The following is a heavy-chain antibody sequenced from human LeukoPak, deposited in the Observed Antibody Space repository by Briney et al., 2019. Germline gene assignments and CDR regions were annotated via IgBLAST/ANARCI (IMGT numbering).Heavy chain of an antibody. Sequence: SETLSLTCTVSGGSISSYYWSWIRQPPGKGLEWIGYIYYSGSTNYNPSLKSRVTISVDTPKNQFSLKLSSVTAADTAVYYCAGGSAEAWDLPHYWGQGTLVTVSS. J-gene: IGHJ4*02. D-gene: IGHD1-26*01. CDR1: GGSISSYY. V-gene: IGHV4-59*12. CDR3: AGGSAEAWDLPHY. CDR2: IYYSGST.